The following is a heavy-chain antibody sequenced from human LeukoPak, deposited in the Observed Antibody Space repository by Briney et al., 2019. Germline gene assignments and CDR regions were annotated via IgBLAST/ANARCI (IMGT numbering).Heavy chain of an antibody. J-gene: IGHJ4*02. CDR3: ARDPGVRWLVGFDY. CDR1: GLTFSSYG. CDR2: MWYDGSNK. D-gene: IGHD6-19*01. V-gene: IGHV3-33*01. Sequence: GRSLRLSCAASGLTFSSYGMHCVRQAPGKGLEWVAVMWYDGSNKYYADSVKGRFTISRDNSKNTLYLQMDSLRVEDTAVYYCARDPGVRWLVGFDYWGQGTLVTVSS.